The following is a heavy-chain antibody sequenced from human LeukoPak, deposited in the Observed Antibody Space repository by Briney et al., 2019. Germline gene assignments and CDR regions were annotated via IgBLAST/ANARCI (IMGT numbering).Heavy chain of an antibody. CDR2: IYYSGST. Sequence: PSETLSLTCTVSGGSISSYYWSWIRQPPGKGLEWIGYIYYSGSTNYNPSLKSRVTISVDTSKNQFSLKLSSVTAADTAVYYCARSDDKAYGGNQYYFDYFGQGTLVTVSS. CDR1: GGSISSYY. D-gene: IGHD4-23*01. V-gene: IGHV4-59*01. CDR3: ARSDDKAYGGNQYYFDY. J-gene: IGHJ4*02.